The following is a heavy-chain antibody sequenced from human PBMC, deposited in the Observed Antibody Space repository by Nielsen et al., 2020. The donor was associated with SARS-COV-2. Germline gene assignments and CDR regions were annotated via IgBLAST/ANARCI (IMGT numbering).Heavy chain of an antibody. D-gene: IGHD6-13*01. CDR1: GFTFSSYA. CDR2: IRSKAYGGTT. V-gene: IGHV3-49*03. J-gene: IGHJ4*02. Sequence: GESLKISCAASGFTFSSYAMSWFRQAPGKGLEWVGFIRSKAYGGTTEYAASVKGRFTISRDDSKSIAYLQMNSLKTEDTAVYYCTREGSSSWSHFDYWGQGTLVTVSS. CDR3: TREGSSSWSHFDY.